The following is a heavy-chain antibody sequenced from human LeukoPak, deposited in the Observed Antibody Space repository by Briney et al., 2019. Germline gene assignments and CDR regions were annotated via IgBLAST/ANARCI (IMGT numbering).Heavy chain of an antibody. CDR3: AKDLTQLYLAFDY. D-gene: IGHD5-18*01. V-gene: IGHV3-43*02. CDR2: ISEDGSRT. CDR1: GFTFDEYA. J-gene: IGHJ4*02. Sequence: PGGSLRHSCAASGFTFDEYAIHWVRQAPGKGLEWVSLISEDGSRTYYADSVKGRFTISRDNSKNSLYLQMNSLRTEDTAFYYCAKDLTQLYLAFDYWGQGTLVTVSS.